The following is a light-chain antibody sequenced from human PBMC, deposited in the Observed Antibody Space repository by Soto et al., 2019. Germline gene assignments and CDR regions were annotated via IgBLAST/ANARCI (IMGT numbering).Light chain of an antibody. V-gene: IGKV1-39*01. Sequence: DIQMTQSPSSLSASVEDRVIITCRASENINSYLNWYQQKPGKAPKLLIYAASSLQSGVPSRFSGSGSETVFTLTINNLQPEDSATYYCQQSYSRLVTFGQGTKGRSN. CDR3: QQSYSRLVT. CDR1: ENINSY. J-gene: IGKJ1*01. CDR2: AAS.